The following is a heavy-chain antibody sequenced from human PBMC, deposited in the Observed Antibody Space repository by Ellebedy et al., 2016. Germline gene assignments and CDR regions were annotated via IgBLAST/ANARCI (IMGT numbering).Heavy chain of an antibody. Sequence: GESLKISCAASGFTFSSYGMHWVRQAPGKGLEWVAVISYDGSNKYYADSVKGRFTISRDNSKNTLYLQMNSLRAEDTAVYYCAPLDVDTTLAHGRPGWGQGTLVTVSS. D-gene: IGHD5-18*01. CDR2: ISYDGSNK. V-gene: IGHV3-30*03. CDR3: APLDVDTTLAHGRPG. CDR1: GFTFSSYG. J-gene: IGHJ4*02.